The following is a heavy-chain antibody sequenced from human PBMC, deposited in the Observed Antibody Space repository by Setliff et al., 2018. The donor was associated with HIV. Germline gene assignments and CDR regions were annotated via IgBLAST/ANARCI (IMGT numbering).Heavy chain of an antibody. CDR1: GFTFSNYA. J-gene: IGHJ6*03. V-gene: IGHV3-23*03. Sequence: PVGSLRLSCAASGFTFSNYALSWVRQAPGKGLEWVSVIYVGGSSTVYADSVKGRFTISRDDSKNSLYLQMNSLRAEDTAVYYCARAGKELTAHPPYYYYYMDVWGKGTTVTVSS. CDR3: ARAGKELTAHPPYYYYYMDV. CDR2: IYVGGSST. D-gene: IGHD2-21*02.